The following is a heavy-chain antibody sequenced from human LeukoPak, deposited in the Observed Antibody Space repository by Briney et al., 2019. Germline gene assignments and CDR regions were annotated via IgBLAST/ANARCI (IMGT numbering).Heavy chain of an antibody. Sequence: GGSLRLSCAASGFTVSSNCMSWVRQAPGKGLEWVSVIYSGGSTYYADSVKGRFSISRDNSKNTLYLQMNCLRAEDTAVYYCARGRQYSTGWYYFDYWGQGTLVTVSS. J-gene: IGHJ4*02. V-gene: IGHV3-53*01. CDR2: IYSGGST. D-gene: IGHD6-19*01. CDR3: ARGRQYSTGWYYFDY. CDR1: GFTVSSNC.